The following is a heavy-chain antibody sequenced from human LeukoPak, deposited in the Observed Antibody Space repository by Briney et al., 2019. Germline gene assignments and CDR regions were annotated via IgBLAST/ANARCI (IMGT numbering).Heavy chain of an antibody. CDR1: GGSITSTSHH. Sequence: PSETLSLTRTVSGGSITSTSHHWGWIRQPPGKGLEWIGSIYYSGTAYFNPSLQSRVTMSVDTSQNQFSLKLNSVTAADSAFYYCARGYTRRYWYFDLWGRATLVTVSS. J-gene: IGHJ2*01. CDR3: ARGYTRRYWYFDL. V-gene: IGHV4-39*01. CDR2: IYYSGTA. D-gene: IGHD5-18*01.